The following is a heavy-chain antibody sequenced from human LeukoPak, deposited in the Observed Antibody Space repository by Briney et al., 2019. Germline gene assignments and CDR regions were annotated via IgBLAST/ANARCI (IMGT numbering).Heavy chain of an antibody. V-gene: IGHV4-39*07. CDR2: INHSGST. Sequence: SETLSLTCTVSGGSISSGSYYWSWIRQPPGKGLEWIGEINHSGSTNYNPSLKSRVTISVDTSKNQFSLKLSSVTAADTAVYYCASSSSWYRGWGQGTLVTVSS. CDR1: GGSISSGSYY. J-gene: IGHJ4*02. D-gene: IGHD6-13*01. CDR3: ASSSSWYRG.